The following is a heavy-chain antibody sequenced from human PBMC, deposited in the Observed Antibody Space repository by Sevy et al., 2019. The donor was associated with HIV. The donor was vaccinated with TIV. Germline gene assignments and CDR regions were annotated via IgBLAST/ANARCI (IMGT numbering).Heavy chain of an antibody. CDR1: GFTFSSYW. J-gene: IGHJ6*02. D-gene: IGHD3-22*01. CDR2: INSDGSST. Sequence: GGSLRLSCAASGFTFSSYWMHWVRQAPGKGLVWVSRINSDGSSTSYADSVKGRFTISRDNAKNTLYLQMNSLRAEDTAVYYCARDGAYYYDSSGYYYYYGMHVWGQGTTVTVSS. CDR3: ARDGAYYYDSSGYYYYYGMHV. V-gene: IGHV3-74*01.